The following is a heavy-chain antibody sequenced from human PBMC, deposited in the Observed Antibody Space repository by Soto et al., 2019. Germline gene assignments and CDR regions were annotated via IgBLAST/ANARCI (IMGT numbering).Heavy chain of an antibody. CDR3: ARGRIMYSSSWTVRVYFDY. CDR2: INHSGST. J-gene: IGHJ4*02. V-gene: IGHV4-34*01. Sequence: SETLSLTCAVYGGSFSGYYWSWIRQPPGKGLEWIGEINHSGSTNYNPSLKSRVTISVDTSKNQFSLKLSSVTAADTAVYYCARGRIMYSSSWTVRVYFDYWGQGTLVTVSS. CDR1: GGSFSGYY. D-gene: IGHD6-13*01.